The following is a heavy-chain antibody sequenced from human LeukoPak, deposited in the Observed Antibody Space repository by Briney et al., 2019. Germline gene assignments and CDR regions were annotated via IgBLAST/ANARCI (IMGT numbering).Heavy chain of an antibody. V-gene: IGHV3-23*01. D-gene: IGHD6-19*01. CDR1: GFTFSSYA. CDR3: ARGHSGWYDY. Sequence: GGSLRLSCAASGFTFSSYAMSWVRQAPGKGLRWVSAISGSGGSTYYADSVRGRFTISRDNSKNTLYLQMNSLRAEDTAVYYCARGHSGWYDYWGQGTLVTVSS. CDR2: ISGSGGST. J-gene: IGHJ4*02.